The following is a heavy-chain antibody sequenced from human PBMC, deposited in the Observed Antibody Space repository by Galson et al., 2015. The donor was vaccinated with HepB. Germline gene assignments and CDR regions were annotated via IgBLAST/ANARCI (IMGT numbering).Heavy chain of an antibody. J-gene: IGHJ4*02. CDR1: GFTFSNYD. CDR2: INSSGSTI. Sequence: SLRLSCADSGFTFSNYDMNWVRQAPGKGLEWVSYINSSGSTIHYADSVRGRFTISSDIATNSLYLQMNSLRAEDTAIYYCASVGGSGYYYAFDYWGQGTLVTVSS. CDR3: ASVGGSGYYYAFDY. D-gene: IGHD3-22*01. V-gene: IGHV3-48*03.